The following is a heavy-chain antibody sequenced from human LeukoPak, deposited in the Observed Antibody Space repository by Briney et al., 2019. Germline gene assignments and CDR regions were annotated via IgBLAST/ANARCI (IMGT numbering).Heavy chain of an antibody. CDR2: IKSKTDGGTT. Sequence: KTGGSLRLSCAASGFTFSNAWMSWVRQAPGKGLEWVGRIKSKTDGGTTDYAAPVKGRFTISRDDSKNTLYLQMNSLKTEDTAVYYCARGNGAGYHDFWDVWGKGTTVTVSS. V-gene: IGHV3-15*01. D-gene: IGHD3-3*01. CDR3: ARGNGAGYHDFWDV. CDR1: GFTFSNAW. J-gene: IGHJ6*04.